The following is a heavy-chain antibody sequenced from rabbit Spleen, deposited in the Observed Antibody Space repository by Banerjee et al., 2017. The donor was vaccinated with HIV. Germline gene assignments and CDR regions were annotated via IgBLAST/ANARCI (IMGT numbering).Heavy chain of an antibody. Sequence: QEHLVESGGGLVQPGGSLKLSCKASGFDFSSYGMSWVRQAPGKGLEWISCIAGSSSGFTYSATWAKGRFTCSKTSSTTVTLQMTSLTVADTATYFCARDTGSSFSSYGMDLWGPGTLVTVS. CDR1: GFDFSSYG. CDR3: ARDTGSSFSSYGMDL. D-gene: IGHD8-1*01. J-gene: IGHJ6*01. V-gene: IGHV1S45*01. CDR2: IAGSSSGFT.